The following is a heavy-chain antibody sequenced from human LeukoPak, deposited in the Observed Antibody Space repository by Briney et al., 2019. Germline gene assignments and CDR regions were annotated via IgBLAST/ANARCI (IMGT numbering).Heavy chain of an antibody. J-gene: IGHJ4*02. Sequence: GGSLRLSCAASGLTFSNYWMDWVRQAPGKGLEWVANIKQDGSEKNYVDSVKGRFIIPRDNAKNSLYLQMNTLRADDTAVYYCARDGFGTGSNWDQGTLVTVSS. D-gene: IGHD3-16*01. CDR1: GLTFSNYW. CDR3: ARDGFGTGSN. V-gene: IGHV3-7*03. CDR2: IKQDGSEK.